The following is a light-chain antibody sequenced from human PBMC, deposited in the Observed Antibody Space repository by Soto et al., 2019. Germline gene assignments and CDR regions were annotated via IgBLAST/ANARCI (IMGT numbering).Light chain of an antibody. Sequence: EIVMTQSPATLSVSPGERATLSCRASQSVSSNLAWYQQKPGQAPRLLIYGASTRATAIPARFSGSGSGPEFTLTISSLQSEDFAVYYCQQYNDWPPLTFGGGTKVEI. V-gene: IGKV3-15*01. CDR2: GAS. CDR1: QSVSSN. CDR3: QQYNDWPPLT. J-gene: IGKJ4*01.